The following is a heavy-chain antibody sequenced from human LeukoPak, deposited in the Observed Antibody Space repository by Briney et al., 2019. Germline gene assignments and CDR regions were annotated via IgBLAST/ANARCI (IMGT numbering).Heavy chain of an antibody. V-gene: IGHV4-38-2*01. CDR1: GYSISSGYY. CDR2: INHSGST. Sequence: PSETLSLTCAVSGYSISSGYYWGWIRQPPGKGLEWIGEINHSGSTNYNPSLKSRVTISVDTSKNQFSLKLSSVTAADTAVYYCAVLGGYCSSTSCPWGQGTLVTVSS. J-gene: IGHJ5*02. D-gene: IGHD2-2*01. CDR3: AVLGGYCSSTSCP.